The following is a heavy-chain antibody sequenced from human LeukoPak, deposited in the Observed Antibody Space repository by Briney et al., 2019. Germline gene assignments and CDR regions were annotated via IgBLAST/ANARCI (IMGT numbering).Heavy chain of an antibody. Sequence: GGSLRLSCAASGFTFNSYEMNWVRQAPGKGLEWVSYISSSGSTIYYADSVKGRFTISRDNAKNSLYLQMNSLRAEDTAVYYCARFIAAPYYFDYWGRGTLVTVSS. CDR2: ISSSGSTI. CDR1: GFTFNSYE. V-gene: IGHV3-48*03. CDR3: ARFIAAPYYFDY. D-gene: IGHD6-13*01. J-gene: IGHJ4*02.